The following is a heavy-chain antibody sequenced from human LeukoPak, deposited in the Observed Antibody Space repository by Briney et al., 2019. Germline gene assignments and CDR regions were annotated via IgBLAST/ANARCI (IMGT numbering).Heavy chain of an antibody. V-gene: IGHV1-2*02. J-gene: IGHJ2*01. D-gene: IGHD1-14*01. CDR3: ARPLTTSGWYFDL. CDR2: INPNSGGT. CDR1: GYTFTGFY. Sequence: ASVKVSCKASGYTFTGFYIHWVRQAPGQGLEWMGWINPNSGGTNYAQKFQDRVTMTRDTSISTAYMELSSLKSDDTAVYYCARPLTTSGWYFDLWGRGTLVTVSS.